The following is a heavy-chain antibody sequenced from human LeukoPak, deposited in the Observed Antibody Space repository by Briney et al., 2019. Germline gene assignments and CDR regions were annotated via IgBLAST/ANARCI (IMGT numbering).Heavy chain of an antibody. CDR3: ARGAILGGYNLIDD. Sequence: LGGSLRLSCAASGFTFGTYAMHWVRQAPGKGLEWVAVILSDGSIQNTADSVRGRFIISRDNSKNTLFLQMNRLRTEDTAVYYCARGAILGGYNLIDDWGQGTLVTVSS. D-gene: IGHD1-26*01. CDR2: ILSDGSIQ. J-gene: IGHJ4*02. CDR1: GFTFGTYA. V-gene: IGHV3-30*04.